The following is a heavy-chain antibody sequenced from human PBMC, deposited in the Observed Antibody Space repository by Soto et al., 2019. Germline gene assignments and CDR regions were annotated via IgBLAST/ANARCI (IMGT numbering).Heavy chain of an antibody. J-gene: IGHJ4*02. Sequence: QVQLVESGGGVVQPGRSLRLSCAASGFTFSSYAMHWVRQAPGKGLEWVAVISYDGSNKYYADSVKGRFTISRDNSKNTLYLQMNSLRAEDTAVFYCARPKRDGYKTMLSYWGQGTLVTVSS. V-gene: IGHV3-30-3*01. CDR1: GFTFSSYA. CDR3: ARPKRDGYKTMLSY. CDR2: ISYDGSNK. D-gene: IGHD5-12*01.